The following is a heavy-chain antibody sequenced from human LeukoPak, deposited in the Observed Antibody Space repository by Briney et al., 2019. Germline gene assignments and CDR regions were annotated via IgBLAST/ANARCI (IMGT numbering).Heavy chain of an antibody. CDR2: IYTSGST. CDR3: ARLRFGEFFDY. D-gene: IGHD3-10*01. J-gene: IGHJ4*02. Sequence: PSETLSLTCTVSGGSISSYYWSWTRQPPGKGLEWIGYIYTSGSTNYNPSLKSRVTISVDTSKNQFSLKLSSVTAADTAVYYCARLRFGEFFDYWGQGTLVTVSS. CDR1: GGSISSYY. V-gene: IGHV4-4*09.